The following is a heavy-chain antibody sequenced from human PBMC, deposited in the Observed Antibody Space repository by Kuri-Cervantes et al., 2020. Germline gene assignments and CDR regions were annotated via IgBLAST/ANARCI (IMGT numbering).Heavy chain of an antibody. CDR3: ARKSGSIYYFDY. D-gene: IGHD3-10*01. Sequence: SCTVSSGSVSSGDYYWTWIRQNPGKGLEWIGYIYHTGSTYLNPSLKSRVTISLDTSKNQFSLRLNSVTAADTAVYYCARKSGSIYYFDYWGQGTLVTVSS. V-gene: IGHV4-31*02. CDR1: SGSVSSGDYY. J-gene: IGHJ4*02. CDR2: IYHTGST.